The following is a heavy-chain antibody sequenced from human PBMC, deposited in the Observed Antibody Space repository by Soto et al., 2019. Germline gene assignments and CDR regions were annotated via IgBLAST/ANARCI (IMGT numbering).Heavy chain of an antibody. D-gene: IGHD5-12*01. CDR3: AKDRWLRLFPPELDY. CDR1: RLTVNIYG. Sequence: QPAGCPKLCSASSRLTVNIYGMPGVRQDPGKGLEWVAVISYDGSNKYYADSVKGRFTISRDNSKNTLYLQMNSLRAEDTAVYYCAKDRWLRLFPPELDYWGQGTLVTVSS. J-gene: IGHJ4*02. V-gene: IGHV3-30*18. CDR2: ISYDGSNK.